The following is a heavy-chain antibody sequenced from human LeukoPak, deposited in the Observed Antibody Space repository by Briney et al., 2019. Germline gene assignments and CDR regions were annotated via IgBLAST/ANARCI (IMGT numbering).Heavy chain of an antibody. CDR1: GGTFSSYA. CDR2: IIPIFGTA. CDR3: ARDGRSRLGYCSGGSCLGLDWLDP. Sequence: ASVKVSCKASGGTFSSYAISWVRQAPGQGLEWMGRIIPIFGTANYAQKFQGRVTITTDESTSTAYMELSSLRSEDTAVYYCARDGRSRLGYCSGGSCLGLDWLDPWGQGTLVTVSS. D-gene: IGHD2-15*01. V-gene: IGHV1-69*05. J-gene: IGHJ5*02.